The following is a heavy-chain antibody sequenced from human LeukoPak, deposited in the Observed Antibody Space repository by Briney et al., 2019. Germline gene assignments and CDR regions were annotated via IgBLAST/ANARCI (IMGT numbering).Heavy chain of an antibody. D-gene: IGHD3-10*01. CDR3: ARVKDRISMVRGVLSPQNYYYYYMDV. J-gene: IGHJ6*03. CDR1: GYTFTSNY. CDR2: INPNSGGT. V-gene: IGHV1-2*02. Sequence: ASVKVSCKAFGYTFTSNYMHWVRQAPGQGLEWMGWINPNSGGTNYAQKFQGRVTMTRDTSISTAYMELSRLRSDDTAVYYCARVKDRISMVRGVLSPQNYYYYYMDVWGKGTTVTVSS.